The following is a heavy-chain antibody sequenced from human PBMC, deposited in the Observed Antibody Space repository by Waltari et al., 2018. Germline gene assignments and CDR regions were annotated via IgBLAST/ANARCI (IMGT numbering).Heavy chain of an antibody. Sequence: QMQLVQSGPEVKKPGTSVKVSCKASGFTFTSSAVQLVRQARGQRLEWIGWIVVGSGNTNYAQKFQERVTITRDMSTSTAYMELSSLRSEDTAVYYCAATTFYSGYAFRYWGQETLVTVSS. CDR2: IVVGSGNT. CDR1: GFTFTSSA. CDR3: AATTFYSGYAFRY. V-gene: IGHV1-58*01. D-gene: IGHD3-22*01. J-gene: IGHJ4*02.